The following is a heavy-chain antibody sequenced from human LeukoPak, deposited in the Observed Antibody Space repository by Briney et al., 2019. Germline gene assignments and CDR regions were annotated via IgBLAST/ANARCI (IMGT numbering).Heavy chain of an antibody. CDR2: ISSSVNTI. D-gene: IGHD5-18*01. J-gene: IGHJ4*02. Sequence: GGSLRLSCAASGFTFSSYEMNWVRQAPGKGLQWVSYISSSVNTIYYADSVKGRFTISRDNAKNSLYLQMNSLRAEDTAVYYCARGGYTFGYDDYWGQGTLVTDSS. CDR1: GFTFSSYE. V-gene: IGHV3-48*03. CDR3: ARGGYTFGYDDY.